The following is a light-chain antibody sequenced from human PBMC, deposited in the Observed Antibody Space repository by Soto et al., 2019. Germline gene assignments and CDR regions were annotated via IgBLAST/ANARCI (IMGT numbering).Light chain of an antibody. Sequence: DIQMTQSPSSLSASVGDRVTITCQASQDITNDLNWYQQKPGKAPTVLLYEASNLKTGVPSRFSGSGPGTDFTFTSSSLQPEDIATYFCQQYDNVPLTFGGGTKVEIK. V-gene: IGKV1-33*01. J-gene: IGKJ4*01. CDR2: EAS. CDR1: QDITND. CDR3: QQYDNVPLT.